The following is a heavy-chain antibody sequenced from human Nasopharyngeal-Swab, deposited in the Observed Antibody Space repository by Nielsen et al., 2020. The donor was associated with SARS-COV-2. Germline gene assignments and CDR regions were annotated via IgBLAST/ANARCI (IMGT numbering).Heavy chain of an antibody. J-gene: IGHJ4*02. CDR2: INSDGSST. Sequence: GGSLRLSCAASGFTFSSYWMHWVRQAPGKGLVWVSRINSDGSSTSYADSVKGRFTISRDNAKNTLYLQMNSLRAEDTAVYYCARSYDSGSYYNVDYWGQGTLVTVSS. V-gene: IGHV3-74*01. CDR3: ARSYDSGSYYNVDY. CDR1: GFTFSSYW. D-gene: IGHD3-10*01.